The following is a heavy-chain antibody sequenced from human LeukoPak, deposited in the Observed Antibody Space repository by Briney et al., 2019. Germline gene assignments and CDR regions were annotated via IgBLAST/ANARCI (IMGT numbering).Heavy chain of an antibody. Sequence: SQTLSLTCAISGDSVSSNSAAWNWIRQSPSRGLEWLGRTYYRSKWYNDYAVSVKSRITINPDTSKNQFSLQLNSVTPEDTAVYYCARGGVEDFDWFYYYYYMDVWGKGTTVTISS. V-gene: IGHV6-1*01. D-gene: IGHD3-9*01. J-gene: IGHJ6*03. CDR3: ARGGVEDFDWFYYYYYMDV. CDR2: TYYRSKWYN. CDR1: GDSVSSNSAA.